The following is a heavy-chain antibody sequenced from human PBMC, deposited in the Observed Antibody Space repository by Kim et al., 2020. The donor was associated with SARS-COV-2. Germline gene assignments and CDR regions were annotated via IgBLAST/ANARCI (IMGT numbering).Heavy chain of an antibody. J-gene: IGHJ6*02. CDR2: IYHSGST. CDR1: GGSISSSNW. CDR3: ARVGEMETAASFYYYGMDV. Sequence: SETLSLTCAVSGGSISSSNWWSWVRQPPGKGLEWIGEIYHSGSTNYNPSPKSRVTISVDKSKNQFSLKLSSVTAADTAVYYCARVGEMETAASFYYYGMDVWGQGTTVTVSS. V-gene: IGHV4-4*02. D-gene: IGHD3-10*01.